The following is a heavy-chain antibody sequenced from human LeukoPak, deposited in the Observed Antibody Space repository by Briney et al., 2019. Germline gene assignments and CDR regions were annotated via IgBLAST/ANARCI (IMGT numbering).Heavy chain of an antibody. CDR1: GGPISSYY. D-gene: IGHD3-22*01. Sequence: SETLSLTCTVSGGPISSYYWSWIRQPPGKGLEWIGYIYYSGSTYSHTSLKSRVTISVDTSKNQFSLQLSSVTAADAAVYYCARVADYYDSSGYLHAEYFQHWGQGTLVTVSS. CDR2: IYYSGST. V-gene: IGHV4-59*01. J-gene: IGHJ1*01. CDR3: ARVADYYDSSGYLHAEYFQH.